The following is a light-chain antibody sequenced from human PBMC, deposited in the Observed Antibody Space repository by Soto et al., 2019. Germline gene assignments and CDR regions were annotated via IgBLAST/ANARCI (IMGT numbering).Light chain of an antibody. CDR3: QTWGTGPGV. Sequence: QLVLTQSPSASASLGASVKLTCTLSSGHSSYAIAWHQQQPEKGPRYLMKLNSDGSHSKGDGIPDRFSGSSSGAERYLTISSLQSEEAADYYYQTWGTGPGVFGGGTKLTVL. CDR1: SGHSSYA. J-gene: IGLJ3*02. V-gene: IGLV4-69*01. CDR2: LNSDGSH.